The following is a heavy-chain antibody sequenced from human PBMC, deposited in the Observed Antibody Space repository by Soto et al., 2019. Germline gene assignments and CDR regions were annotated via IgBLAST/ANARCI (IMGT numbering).Heavy chain of an antibody. J-gene: IGHJ4*02. CDR1: GGTFSTST. D-gene: IGHD5-12*01. V-gene: IGHV1-69*04. CDR2: TIPLLNVA. Sequence: ASVKVSCKASGGTFSTSTFTWVRQAPGQGLEWMGRTIPLLNVADYAQDFQGRLTITADRSTSTTYMELTSLTSKDTAVYYCARDSPIGSTFSGYDAIDSWGQGTLVTVSS. CDR3: ARDSPIGSTFSGYDAIDS.